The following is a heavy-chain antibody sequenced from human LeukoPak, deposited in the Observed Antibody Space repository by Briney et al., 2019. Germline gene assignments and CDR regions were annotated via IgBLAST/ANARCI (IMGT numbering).Heavy chain of an antibody. Sequence: PGGSLRLSCSASGFTFSSYAMSWVRQAPGKGLEWVSSISGYDGSTYYADSVKGRFTISRDNSKNTLYLQMNSLRAEDTAVYYCAKVGAAIDYGDYGHFDYWGQGTLVTVSS. CDR2: ISGYDGST. V-gene: IGHV3-23*01. D-gene: IGHD4-17*01. J-gene: IGHJ4*02. CDR1: GFTFSSYA. CDR3: AKVGAAIDYGDYGHFDY.